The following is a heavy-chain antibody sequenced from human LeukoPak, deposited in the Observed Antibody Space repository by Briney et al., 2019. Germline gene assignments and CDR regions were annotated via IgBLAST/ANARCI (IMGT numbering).Heavy chain of an antibody. V-gene: IGHV3-15*01. D-gene: IGHD2-2*01. CDR1: GFIFSSAW. CDR3: ARGFCSSTSCYQGPSDF. J-gene: IGHJ4*02. CDR2: IKNKTNGGTT. Sequence: GGSLRLSCAASGFIFSSAWMTWVRQAPGKGLEWVGHIKNKTNGGTTDYAAPVKGRFIISRDDSKNTQYLQMNSLRTEDTAVYYCARGFCSSTSCYQGPSDFWGQGTLVTVSS.